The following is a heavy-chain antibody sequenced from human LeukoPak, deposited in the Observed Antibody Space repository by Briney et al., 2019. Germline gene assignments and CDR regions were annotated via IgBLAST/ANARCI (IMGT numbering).Heavy chain of an antibody. J-gene: IGHJ5*02. D-gene: IGHD3-10*01. V-gene: IGHV1-69*06. Sequence: ASVKVSCKASGGTFSSYAISWVRQAPGQGLEWMGGIIPIFGTANYAQKFQGRVTITADKSTSTAYMELSSLRSEDTAVYYCARDGGSYGSGSRNWFDPWGQGTLVTVSS. CDR3: ARDGGSYGSGSRNWFDP. CDR2: IIPIFGTA. CDR1: GGTFSSYA.